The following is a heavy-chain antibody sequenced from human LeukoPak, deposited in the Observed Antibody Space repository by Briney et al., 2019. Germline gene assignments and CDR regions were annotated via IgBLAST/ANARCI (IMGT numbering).Heavy chain of an antibody. CDR3: AGGSSGWYARGNYFDY. J-gene: IGHJ4*02. CDR2: IYYSGST. V-gene: IGHV4-59*01. Sequence: SETLSLTCTVSGGSISSYYWSWIRQPPGKGLEWIGYIYYSGSTNYNPSLKSRVTISVDTSKNQFSLKLSSVTAADTAVYYCAGGSSGWYARGNYFDYWGQGTLVTVSS. D-gene: IGHD6-19*01. CDR1: GGSISSYY.